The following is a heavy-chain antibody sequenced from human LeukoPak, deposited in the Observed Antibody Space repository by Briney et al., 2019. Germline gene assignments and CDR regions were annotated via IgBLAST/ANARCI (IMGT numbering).Heavy chain of an antibody. CDR1: GYTFTSYY. J-gene: IGHJ6*03. Sequence: GASVKVSCKASGYTFTSYYMHWVRQAPGQGLEWMGWINPNSGGTNYAQKFQGRVTMTRDTSISTAYMELSRLRSDDTAVYYCASQAHRRGYSSYYMDVWGKGTTVTVSS. CDR2: INPNSGGT. D-gene: IGHD5-18*01. CDR3: ASQAHRRGYSSYYMDV. V-gene: IGHV1-2*02.